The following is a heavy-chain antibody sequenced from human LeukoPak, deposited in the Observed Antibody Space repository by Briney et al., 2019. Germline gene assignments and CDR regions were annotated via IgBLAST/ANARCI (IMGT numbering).Heavy chain of an antibody. CDR1: GFTFSSYE. CDR3: ARDSSMLRGPLVIYYFDF. D-gene: IGHD3-10*01. CDR2: ISRGGSPI. V-gene: IGHV3-48*03. Sequence: GGSLRLSCAASGFTFSSYEMNWVRQAPGKGLEWVSSISRGGSPIFYADSVRGRFTISRDNAKNSLYLQMNSLRAEDTAVYYCARDSSMLRGPLVIYYFDFWGQGTLVTVSS. J-gene: IGHJ4*02.